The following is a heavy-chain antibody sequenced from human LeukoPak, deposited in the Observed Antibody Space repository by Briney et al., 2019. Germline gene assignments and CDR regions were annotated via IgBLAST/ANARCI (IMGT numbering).Heavy chain of an antibody. Sequence: SETLSLTCTVSGGSNYWSWIRQPPGKGLEWIAYIHYSGSPNYNPSLKSRVTISIDTSKNQFSLKLNSVTAADTAVYYCARHSNWNGGVDWFDPWGQGTQVTVSS. J-gene: IGHJ5*02. CDR3: ARHSNWNGGVDWFDP. CDR2: IHYSGSP. CDR1: GGSNY. D-gene: IGHD1-20*01. V-gene: IGHV4-59*08.